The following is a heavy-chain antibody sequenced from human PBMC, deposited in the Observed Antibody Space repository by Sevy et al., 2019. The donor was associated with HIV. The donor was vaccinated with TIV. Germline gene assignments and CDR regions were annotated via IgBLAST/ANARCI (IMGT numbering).Heavy chain of an antibody. CDR2: ISAYNGNT. J-gene: IGHJ4*02. CDR3: ARETYSGSYFDY. D-gene: IGHD1-26*01. CDR1: GYTFTSYG. V-gene: IGHV1-18*04. Sequence: ASVKVSCKASGYTFTSYGISWVRQAPGQGLEWMGWISAYNGNTNYAQKLHGRVTMTTDTSTSTAYMELRSLRSDDTAVYYCARETYSGSYFDYWGQGTLVTVSS.